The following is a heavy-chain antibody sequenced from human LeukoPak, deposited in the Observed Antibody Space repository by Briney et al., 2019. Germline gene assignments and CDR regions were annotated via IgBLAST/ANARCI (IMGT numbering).Heavy chain of an antibody. CDR2: IKSDGSST. Sequence: PGGSLRLSCAASGFTFSRYLMHWVRQAPGKGLVWVSRIKSDGSSTSYADSVKGRFTISRDNAKNTLYLQMKSLRAEDTAVYYCAREEMATIDYWGQGTLVTVSS. V-gene: IGHV3-74*01. D-gene: IGHD5-24*01. J-gene: IGHJ4*02. CDR3: AREEMATIDY. CDR1: GFTFSRYL.